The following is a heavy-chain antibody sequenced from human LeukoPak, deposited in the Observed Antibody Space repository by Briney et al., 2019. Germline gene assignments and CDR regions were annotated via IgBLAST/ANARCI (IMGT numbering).Heavy chain of an antibody. Sequence: GGSLRLSCAASGFILSSNHMSWVRQVPGKGLEWVSIIYSDDTTYYADSVKGRFTVSRDKSKNTLYLQMNSLRAEDTAVYYCARETPGSRVFDHWGQGTLVTVSS. CDR2: IYSDDTT. CDR1: GFILSSNH. V-gene: IGHV3-66*01. D-gene: IGHD1-14*01. CDR3: ARETPGSRVFDH. J-gene: IGHJ4*02.